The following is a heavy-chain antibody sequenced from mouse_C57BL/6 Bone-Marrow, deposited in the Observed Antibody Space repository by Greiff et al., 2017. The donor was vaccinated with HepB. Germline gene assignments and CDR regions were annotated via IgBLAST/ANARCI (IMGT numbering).Heavy chain of an antibody. V-gene: IGHV1-63*01. Sequence: VKLMESGAELVRPGTSVKMSCKASGYTFTNYWIGWAKQRPGHGLAWIGDIYPGGGYTNYNEKFKGKATLTADKSSSTAYMQFSSLTSEDSAIYYCARKDYDYDWAYWGQGTLVTVSA. CDR2: IYPGGGYT. J-gene: IGHJ3*01. CDR3: ARKDYDYDWAY. D-gene: IGHD2-4*01. CDR1: GYTFTNYW.